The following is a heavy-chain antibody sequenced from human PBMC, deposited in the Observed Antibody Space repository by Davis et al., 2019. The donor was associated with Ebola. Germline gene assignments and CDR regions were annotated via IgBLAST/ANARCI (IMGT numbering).Heavy chain of an antibody. CDR3: AKDEGRDGYNLGDDAFDI. CDR1: GFTFDDYT. V-gene: IGHV3-43*01. J-gene: IGHJ3*02. Sequence: GESLKISCAASGFTFDDYTMHWVRQAPGKGLEWVSLISWDGGSTYYADSVKGRFTISRDNSKNSLYLQMNSLRTEDTALYYCAKDEGRDGYNLGDDAFDIWGQGTMVTVSS. CDR2: ISWDGGST. D-gene: IGHD5-24*01.